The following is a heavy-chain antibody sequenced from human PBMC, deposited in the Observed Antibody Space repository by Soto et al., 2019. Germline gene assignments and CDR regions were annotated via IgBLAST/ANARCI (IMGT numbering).Heavy chain of an antibody. CDR2: ISSSSSYI. CDR3: ARDIIRQYYDFWSADKGYYGMDV. D-gene: IGHD3-3*01. J-gene: IGHJ6*02. Sequence: GGSLRLSCAASGFTFTRYSMNWVRQAPGKGLEWVSSISSSSSYIYYADSVKGRFTISRDNAKNSLYLQMNSLRAEDTAVYYCARDIIRQYYDFWSADKGYYGMDVWGQGTTVTVSS. CDR1: GFTFTRYS. V-gene: IGHV3-21*01.